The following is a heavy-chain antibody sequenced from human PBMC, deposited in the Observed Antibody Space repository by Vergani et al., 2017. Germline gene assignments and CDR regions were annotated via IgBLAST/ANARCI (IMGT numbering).Heavy chain of an antibody. J-gene: IGHJ4*02. D-gene: IGHD3-10*01. Sequence: EVQLLESGGGLVQPGGSLRLSCAASGFTFSSYAMSWVRQAPGKGLEWVSAISGSGGSTYYADSVKGRFTISRDNSKNTLYLQMNSLRAEDTAVYYCAKDPGVYGSGSYYDYFDYWGQGSLVTVAS. V-gene: IGHV3-23*01. CDR1: GFTFSSYA. CDR3: AKDPGVYGSGSYYDYFDY. CDR2: ISGSGGST.